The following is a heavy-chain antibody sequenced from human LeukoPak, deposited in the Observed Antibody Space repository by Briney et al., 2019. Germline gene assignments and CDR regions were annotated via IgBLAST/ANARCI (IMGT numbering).Heavy chain of an antibody. J-gene: IGHJ4*02. CDR1: GFTFSSYS. Sequence: GGSLRLSCAASGFTFSSYSMNWVRQAPGKGLEWVSSISSSSSYIYYADSVKGRFTISRDNAKNSLYLQMNSLRAEDTAVYYCARDEEMATITFVYWGQGTLVTVSS. D-gene: IGHD5-12*01. CDR3: ARDEEMATITFVY. CDR2: ISSSSSYI. V-gene: IGHV3-21*01.